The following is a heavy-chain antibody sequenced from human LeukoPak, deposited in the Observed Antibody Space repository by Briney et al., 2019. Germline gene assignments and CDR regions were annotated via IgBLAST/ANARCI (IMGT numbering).Heavy chain of an antibody. V-gene: IGHV4-39*01. CDR3: ARSLRDYYGSGSSKSSYFDY. J-gene: IGHJ4*02. CDR2: IYYSGST. Sequence: PSETLSLTCTVSGGSISSSSYYWGWIRQPPGKGLEWIGSIYYSGSTYYNPSLKSRVTISVDTSKNQFSLKLSSVTAADTAVYYCARSLRDYYGSGSSKSSYFDYWGQGTLVTVSS. CDR1: GGSISSSSYY. D-gene: IGHD3-10*01.